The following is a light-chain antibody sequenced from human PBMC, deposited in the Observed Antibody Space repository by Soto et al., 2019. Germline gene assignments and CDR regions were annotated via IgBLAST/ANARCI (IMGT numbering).Light chain of an antibody. CDR3: QQRSNWPLT. Sequence: EIVLTQSPATLSLSPGERATLSCRASQSVSSYLAWYQQKPGQAPRLPIYDASNRATGIPARFSGSESGTDFTLTIISLEPEDFAVYYCQQRSNWPLTFGGGTKVEIK. CDR1: QSVSSY. V-gene: IGKV3-11*01. J-gene: IGKJ4*01. CDR2: DAS.